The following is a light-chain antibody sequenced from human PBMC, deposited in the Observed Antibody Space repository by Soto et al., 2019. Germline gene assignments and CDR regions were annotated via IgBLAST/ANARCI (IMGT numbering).Light chain of an antibody. Sequence: DTVLIQSPATLSLSPGERATLSCRASHTVANFLAWYQHKPGQAPRLLIYDASNRATGFPARFSGSGSGTDFTLTISSLEPDEFAVYYCQQRANRPLTFGGGTNVEIK. J-gene: IGKJ4*01. CDR1: HTVANF. CDR3: QQRANRPLT. V-gene: IGKV3-11*01. CDR2: DAS.